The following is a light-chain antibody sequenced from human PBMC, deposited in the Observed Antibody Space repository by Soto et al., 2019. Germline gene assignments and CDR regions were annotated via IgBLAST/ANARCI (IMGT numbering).Light chain of an antibody. CDR3: QQFGSSGT. V-gene: IGKV3-20*01. J-gene: IGKJ1*01. CDR1: QSVSNNY. Sequence: LSLSASALSFSAGQISTLSCRASQSVSNNYLAWYQQTPGQAPRLLICGASSGGTGIPDRFSGSGSGTDFTLTISRLEAEDFAVYYCQQFGSSGTFGQGTKVDIK. CDR2: GAS.